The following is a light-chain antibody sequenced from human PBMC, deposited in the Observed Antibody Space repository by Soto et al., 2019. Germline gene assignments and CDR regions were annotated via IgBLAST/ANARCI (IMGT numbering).Light chain of an antibody. V-gene: IGKV3-20*01. J-gene: IGKJ2*01. CDR2: GAS. CDR3: QQYGSSPYT. Sequence: EIVLTQSPGTLSLSPGERATLSCRASQSVSSSYLAWYQQKPGQAPRLLIYGASSRATGIPDRFNGSGSGTDFALTISRLEPEDFAVYYCQQYGSSPYTFVQGTKLEIK. CDR1: QSVSSSY.